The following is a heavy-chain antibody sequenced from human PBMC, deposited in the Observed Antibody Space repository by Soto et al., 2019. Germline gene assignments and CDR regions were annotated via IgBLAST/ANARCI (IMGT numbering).Heavy chain of an antibody. CDR1: GLIFSDYA. V-gene: IGHV3-23*01. CDR2: ISGSGGDT. CDR3: AKDRFGIVGPVDY. D-gene: IGHD1-26*01. Sequence: EVQLLESGGNLVQPGGSLRLSCAASGLIFSDYAMSWVRQAPGKGLECVACISGSGGDTFYADSVKGRFTISRDNCKNTLSLHMNSLRVDDTAVYFCAKDRFGIVGPVDYWGQGTLVPVSS. J-gene: IGHJ4*02.